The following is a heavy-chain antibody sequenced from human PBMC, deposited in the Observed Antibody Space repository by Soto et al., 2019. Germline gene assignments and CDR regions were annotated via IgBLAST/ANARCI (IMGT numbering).Heavy chain of an antibody. V-gene: IGHV3-30*18. D-gene: IGHD1-26*01. CDR1: GFTFSSYG. CDR2: ISYDGSNT. Sequence: QVQLVESGGGVVQPGRSLRLSCAASGFTFSSYGMHWVRQAPGKGLERVAIISYDGSNTYYADSVKGRFTISRDNSKNTRYLQMISLGAEDTSVYYCAKEGGLSGSYYISISSYFDYWCQGTLVTVSS. J-gene: IGHJ4*02. CDR3: AKEGGLSGSYYISISSYFDY.